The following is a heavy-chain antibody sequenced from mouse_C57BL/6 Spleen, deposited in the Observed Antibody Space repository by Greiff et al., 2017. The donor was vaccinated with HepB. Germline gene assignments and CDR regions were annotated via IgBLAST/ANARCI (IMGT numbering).Heavy chain of an antibody. CDR1: GYTFTSYW. CDR2: IHPNSGST. V-gene: IGHV1-64*01. J-gene: IGHJ4*01. Sequence: VQLQQPGAELVKPGASVKLSCKASGYTFTSYWMHWVKQRPGQGLEWIGMIHPNSGSTNYNEKFKSKATLTVDKSSRAAYMQLSSLTSEDSAVYYCARGGSDGSSLAFYYAMDYWGQGTSVTVSS. D-gene: IGHD1-1*01. CDR3: ARGGSDGSSLAFYYAMDY.